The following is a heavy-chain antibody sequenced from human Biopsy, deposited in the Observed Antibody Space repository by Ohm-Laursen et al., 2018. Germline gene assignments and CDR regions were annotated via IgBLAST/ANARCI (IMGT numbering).Heavy chain of an antibody. Sequence: TLSLTCTVSGGSFTGHYWSWIRQPPGKGLEWIGLISYTGYTSYNASLKSRVTISVDTSRNHFSLRLSSLTAADTAVYYCARGSNDFGGLYFPRWGQGTLLTVSS. CDR1: GGSFTGHY. V-gene: IGHV4-59*11. J-gene: IGHJ4*02. CDR3: ARGSNDFGGLYFPR. D-gene: IGHD4-23*01. CDR2: ISYTGYT.